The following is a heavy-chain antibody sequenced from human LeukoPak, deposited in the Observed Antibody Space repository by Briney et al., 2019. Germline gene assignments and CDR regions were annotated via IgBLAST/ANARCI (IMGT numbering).Heavy chain of an antibody. V-gene: IGHV1-24*01. J-gene: IGHJ4*02. CDR1: GHTLTELS. Sequence: VASVKVSCKVSGHTLTELSLHWVRQAPGKGLAWMGGLDPEAGEMIYSQKFQGRVTMTEDTSTDIAYMEMSSLRSEDTAVYYCATGRTWWDLLNYWGQGTLVTVSS. CDR2: LDPEAGEM. CDR3: ATGRTWWDLLNY. D-gene: IGHD1-26*01.